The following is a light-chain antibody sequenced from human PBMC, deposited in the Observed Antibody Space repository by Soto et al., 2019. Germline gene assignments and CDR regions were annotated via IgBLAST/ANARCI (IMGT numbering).Light chain of an antibody. V-gene: IGKV2-28*01. Sequence: DIVMTQSPLSLPVTPGEPASISCRSSQSLLHSNGYNYLDWYLQQPGQSPQLLLCLGSNRASGVPDRISSSGSGTNFTLKITRVEAEDVGVYYYCMQALQTPLTFGQGTKLEIK. J-gene: IGKJ2*01. CDR3: MQALQTPLT. CDR2: LGS. CDR1: QSLLHSNGYNY.